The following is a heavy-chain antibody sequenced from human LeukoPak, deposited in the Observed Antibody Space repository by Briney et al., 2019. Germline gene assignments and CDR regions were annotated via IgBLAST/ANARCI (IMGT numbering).Heavy chain of an antibody. J-gene: IGHJ6*02. V-gene: IGHV4-59*06. D-gene: IGHD4-17*01. CDR3: ARDRNDYGAFYGMDV. Sequence: SETLSLTCTVSGGSISSYYWSWIRQPPGKGLEWIGYIYYSGSTYYNPSLKSRVTISVDTSKNQFSLKLSSVTAADTAVYYCARDRNDYGAFYGMDVWGQGTTVTVSS. CDR2: IYYSGST. CDR1: GGSISSYY.